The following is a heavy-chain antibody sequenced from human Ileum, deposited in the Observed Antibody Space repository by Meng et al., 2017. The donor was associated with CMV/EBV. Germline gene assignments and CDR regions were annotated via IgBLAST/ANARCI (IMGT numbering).Heavy chain of an antibody. V-gene: IGHV3-7*01. J-gene: IGHJ4*02. CDR3: ANLWEEGY. D-gene: IGHD1-26*01. CDR2: IKKDGNER. CDR1: GFALKNYW. Sequence: GESLKISCAASGFALKNYWMDWVRQAPGEGLEWVATIKKDGNERYSVDSVKGRFTISRDNAENSLYLQISGLRPEDTAIYYCANLWEEGYWGQGTLVTVSS.